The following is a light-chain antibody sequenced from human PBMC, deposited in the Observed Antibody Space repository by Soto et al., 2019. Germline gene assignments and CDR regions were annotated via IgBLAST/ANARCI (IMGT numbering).Light chain of an antibody. CDR3: HQRQYWPPIT. Sequence: EIVLTHSPATLSLSPGERSTLSGGTSLSVSVYLDWYQQKPGQAPRLLISDASNRATGIPARFSGSGSGTDFTLTISSLEPEDFAVYYCHQRQYWPPITFGQGTRLEI. J-gene: IGKJ5*01. CDR2: DAS. CDR1: LSVSVY. V-gene: IGKV3-11*01.